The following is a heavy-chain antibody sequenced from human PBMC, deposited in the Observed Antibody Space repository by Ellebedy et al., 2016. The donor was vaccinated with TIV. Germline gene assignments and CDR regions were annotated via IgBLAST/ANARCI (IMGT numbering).Heavy chain of an antibody. V-gene: IGHV3-30-3*01. CDR2: ISYDGNNK. CDR3: ARDYYGSIEY. J-gene: IGHJ4*02. CDR1: GFTFSGSA. D-gene: IGHD3-10*01. Sequence: GESLKISCAASGFTFSGSAMHWVRQAPGKGMEWVATISYDGNNKYYGDSVKGRFTISRDNAKNTVYLQLNSLRADDTAVYYCARDYYGSIEYWGQGTQVTVSS.